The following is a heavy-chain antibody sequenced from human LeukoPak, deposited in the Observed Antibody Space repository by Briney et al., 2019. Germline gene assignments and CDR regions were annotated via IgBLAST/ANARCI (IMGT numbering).Heavy chain of an antibody. CDR2: IRTSSSTT. D-gene: IGHD6-6*01. J-gene: IGHJ3*02. CDR3: AREYSSSSVRAFDI. V-gene: IGHV3-48*01. Sequence: WGSLRLSCAASGFTFSSYGMNWVRQAPGKGLEWVSYIRTSSSTTYYADSVKGRFTISRDNANSSLYLQMSSLRPEDTAMYYCAREYSSSSVRAFDIWGQGTMVTVSS. CDR1: GFTFSSYG.